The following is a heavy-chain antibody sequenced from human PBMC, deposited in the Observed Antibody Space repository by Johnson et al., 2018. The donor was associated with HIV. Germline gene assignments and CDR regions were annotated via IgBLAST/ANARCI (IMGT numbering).Heavy chain of an antibody. V-gene: IGHV3-7*05. Sequence: VQLVESGGGLVQPGGSLRLSCAASGFTFSSYWMSWVRQAPGKGLEWVANIKQDGSEKYYVDSLKGRFTISRDNAKNSLYLQMNSLRAEATAVYYCAREEGDSSSWAGAFDIWGQGTMVTVSS. CDR2: IKQDGSEK. CDR1: GFTFSSYW. D-gene: IGHD6-13*01. CDR3: AREEGDSSSWAGAFDI. J-gene: IGHJ3*02.